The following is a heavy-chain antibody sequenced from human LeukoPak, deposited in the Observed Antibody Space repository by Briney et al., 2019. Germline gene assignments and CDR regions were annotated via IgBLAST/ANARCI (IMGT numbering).Heavy chain of an antibody. CDR2: IYYSGST. CDR1: GGSISSYY. Sequence: SETLSLTCTVSGGSISSYYWSWIRQPPGKGLEWIGYIYYSGSTNYNPSLKSRVTISVDTSKNQFSLKLSSVTAADTAVYYCARRYYYDSSGYYNYYYMDVRGKGTTVTVSS. D-gene: IGHD3-22*01. V-gene: IGHV4-59*08. J-gene: IGHJ6*03. CDR3: ARRYYYDSSGYYNYYYMDV.